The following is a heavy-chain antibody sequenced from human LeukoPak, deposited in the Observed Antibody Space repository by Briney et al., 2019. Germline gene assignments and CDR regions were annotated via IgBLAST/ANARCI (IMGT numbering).Heavy chain of an antibody. Sequence: PSETLSLTCTVSAYSISDGWVWGMIRQPPGKGLEWIGSIYHSGTTYYNPSLKSRVTMSVDTSKNQFSLKLSSVTAADTAVYYCARGRGVDFDTASYYFDYWGRGTLVTVSS. V-gene: IGHV4-38-2*02. CDR3: ARGRGVDFDTASYYFDY. D-gene: IGHD5-18*01. CDR1: AYSISDGWV. J-gene: IGHJ4*02. CDR2: IYHSGTT.